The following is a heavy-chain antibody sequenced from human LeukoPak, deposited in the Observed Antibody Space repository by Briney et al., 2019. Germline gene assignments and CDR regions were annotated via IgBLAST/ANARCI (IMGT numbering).Heavy chain of an antibody. CDR3: VANYDSSGYGFDY. Sequence: ASVKVSCKASGGTFSSYAISWVRQAPGQGLEWMGGIIPIFGTANYAQKFQGRVTITADKSTSTAYMELSSLRSEDTAVYYCVANYDSSGYGFDYWGQGTLVTVSS. J-gene: IGHJ4*02. CDR2: IIPIFGTA. D-gene: IGHD3-22*01. CDR1: GGTFSSYA. V-gene: IGHV1-69*06.